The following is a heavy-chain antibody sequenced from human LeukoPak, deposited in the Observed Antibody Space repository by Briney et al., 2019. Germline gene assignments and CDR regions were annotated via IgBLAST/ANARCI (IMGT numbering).Heavy chain of an antibody. CDR1: GFTVSSNY. CDR3: ARERRYCSGDNCYSGLDY. Sequence: GGSLRLSCAVSGFTVSSNYMSWVRQAPGKGLEWDSLIHSGGTTDYADSVKDRFTISRDYSKNTVNLQINSLRAEDTAVYYCARERRYCSGDNCYSGLDYWGQGTLVTASS. J-gene: IGHJ4*02. V-gene: IGHV3-53*01. D-gene: IGHD2-15*01. CDR2: IHSGGTT.